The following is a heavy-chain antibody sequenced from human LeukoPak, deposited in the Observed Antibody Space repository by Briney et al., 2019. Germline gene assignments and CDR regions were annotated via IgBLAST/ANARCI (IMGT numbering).Heavy chain of an antibody. D-gene: IGHD2-2*01. Sequence: SETLSLTCTVSGGSISSRSYYWGWIRQPPGKGLEWIGSIYYSGSTYYNPSLQSRVTISVDTSKNQFSLKLNSVTAADTAVYYCARLKCSSTSCFYYYYTDVWGKGTTVTISS. V-gene: IGHV4-39*01. J-gene: IGHJ6*03. CDR2: IYYSGST. CDR3: ARLKCSSTSCFYYYYTDV. CDR1: GGSISSRSYY.